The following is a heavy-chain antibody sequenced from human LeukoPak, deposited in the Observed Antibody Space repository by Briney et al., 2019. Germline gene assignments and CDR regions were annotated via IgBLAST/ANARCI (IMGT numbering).Heavy chain of an antibody. J-gene: IGHJ3*02. CDR3: ARGAMRGGYCSGGSCYYRPGGAFDI. CDR1: GFTFSSYE. CDR2: ISSSGSTI. Sequence: GGSLRLSCAASGFTFSSYEMNWVRQAPGKGLEWVSYISSSGSTIYYADSVKGRLTTSRDNTNNSLYQKMNSLRAEDTAVYYCARGAMRGGYCSGGSCYYRPGGAFDIWGQGTMVTVSS. D-gene: IGHD2-15*01. V-gene: IGHV3-48*03.